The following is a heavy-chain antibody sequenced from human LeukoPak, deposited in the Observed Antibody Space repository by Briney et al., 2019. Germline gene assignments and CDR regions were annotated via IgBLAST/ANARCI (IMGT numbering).Heavy chain of an antibody. CDR1: SGSISSGGYY. V-gene: IGHV4-31*03. CDR2: IYYSGST. D-gene: IGHD5-12*01. CDR3: ARATEGSDAFDI. J-gene: IGHJ3*02. Sequence: PSQTLSLTCTVSSGSISSGGYYWSWIRQHPGKGLEWIGYIYYSGSTYYNPSLKSRVTISVDTSKNQFSLKLSSVTAADTAVYYCARATEGSDAFDIWGQGTMVTVSS.